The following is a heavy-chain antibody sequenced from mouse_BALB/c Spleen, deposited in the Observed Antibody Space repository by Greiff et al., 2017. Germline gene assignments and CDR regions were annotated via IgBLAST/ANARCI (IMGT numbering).Heavy chain of an antibody. CDR1: GYSITSDYA. V-gene: IGHV3-2*02. CDR2: ISYSGST. D-gene: IGHD4-1*01. J-gene: IGHJ4*01. Sequence: VQLQQSGPGLVKPSQSLSLTCTVTGYSITSDYAWNWIRQFPGNKLEWMGYISYSGSTSYNPSLKSRISITRDTSKNQFFLQLNSVTTEDTATYYCARSKTGTVPYYYAMDYWGQGTSVTVSS. CDR3: ARSKTGTVPYYYAMDY.